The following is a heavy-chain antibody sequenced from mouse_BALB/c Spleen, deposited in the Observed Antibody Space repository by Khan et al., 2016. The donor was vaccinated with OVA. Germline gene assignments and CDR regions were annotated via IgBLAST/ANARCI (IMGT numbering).Heavy chain of an antibody. J-gene: IGHJ3*01. Sequence: QVQLKESGAELVRPGVSVKISCKGSGYTFTDFAMHWVKQSHAKSLEWIGVISTYYGDANYNQKFKGKATVTVDKSSSTAYMELARLTSEDSAIYYGARGSGNSRFAYWGQGTLVTVSA. CDR2: ISTYYGDA. D-gene: IGHD1-3*01. V-gene: IGHV1S137*01. CDR1: GYTFTDFA. CDR3: ARGSGNSRFAY.